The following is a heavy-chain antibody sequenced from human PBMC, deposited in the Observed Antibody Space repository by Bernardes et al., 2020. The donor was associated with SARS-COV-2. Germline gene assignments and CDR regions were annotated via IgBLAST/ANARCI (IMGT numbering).Heavy chain of an antibody. CDR2: IYPGDSDT. Sequence: GESLKISCKVSGYSITNYWIAWVRQMPGKGLEWMGIIYPGDSDTRYSPSFQGHVTISADKSINTAYLQWSSLKASDTAIYYCATSNVAAADKYYFDYWGQGTQVTVSS. V-gene: IGHV5-51*01. D-gene: IGHD6-13*01. J-gene: IGHJ4*02. CDR1: GYSITNYW. CDR3: ATSNVAAADKYYFDY.